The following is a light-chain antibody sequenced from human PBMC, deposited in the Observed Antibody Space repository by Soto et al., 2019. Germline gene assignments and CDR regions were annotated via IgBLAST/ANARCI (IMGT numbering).Light chain of an antibody. J-gene: IGKJ1*01. Sequence: EIVMTQSPATLSVSPGERATLPCSASQSVSSYLAWYQQKPGQAPRPLIYSPSSRATGIPDRFSGSGSGTDLTLTISRLEPEDFAVYYCQQYGRSPPSTFGQGTNVDI. CDR2: SPS. CDR3: QQYGRSPPST. CDR1: QSVSSY. V-gene: IGKV3-20*01.